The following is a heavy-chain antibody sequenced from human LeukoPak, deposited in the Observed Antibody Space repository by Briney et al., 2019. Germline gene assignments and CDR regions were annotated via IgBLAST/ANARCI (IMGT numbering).Heavy chain of an antibody. CDR1: GFTFSSYA. CDR2: ISYDGSNK. D-gene: IGHD6-19*01. J-gene: IGHJ1*01. V-gene: IGHV3-30-3*01. CDR3: ARHRGGWTEYFQH. Sequence: GGSLRLSCAASGFTFSSYAMHWVRQAPGKGLEWVAVISYDGSNKYYADSVKGRFTISRDNSKNTLYLQMNSLRAEDTAVYYCARHRGGWTEYFQHWGQGTLVTVSS.